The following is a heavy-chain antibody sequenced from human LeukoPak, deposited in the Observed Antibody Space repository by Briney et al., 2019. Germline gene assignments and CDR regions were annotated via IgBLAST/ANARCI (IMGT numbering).Heavy chain of an antibody. J-gene: IGHJ4*02. CDR1: GFSFSRYW. D-gene: IGHD3-3*01. Sequence: GGSLRLSCAASGFSFSRYWMNWVRQAPGKGLEWVSSISSSSSYIYYADSVKGRFTISRDNAKNSLYLQMNSLRAEDTAVYYCARGPEYDFWSGYPDYWGQGTLVTVSS. CDR2: ISSSSSYI. CDR3: ARGPEYDFWSGYPDY. V-gene: IGHV3-21*01.